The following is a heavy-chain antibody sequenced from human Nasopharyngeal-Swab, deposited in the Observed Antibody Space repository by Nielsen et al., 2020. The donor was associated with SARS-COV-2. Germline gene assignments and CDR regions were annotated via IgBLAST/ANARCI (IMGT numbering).Heavy chain of an antibody. J-gene: IGHJ6*02. Sequence: SETLSLTCTVSGGSISSYYWSWIRQPPGKGLEWIGYIYYSGSTNYNPSLKSRVTISVDTSKNQFSLKLSSVTAADTAVYYCASFSGCNDYYGMDVWGQGTTVTVSS. CDR1: GGSISSYY. CDR3: ASFSGCNDYYGMDV. V-gene: IGHV4-59*13. CDR2: IYYSGST. D-gene: IGHD6-19*01.